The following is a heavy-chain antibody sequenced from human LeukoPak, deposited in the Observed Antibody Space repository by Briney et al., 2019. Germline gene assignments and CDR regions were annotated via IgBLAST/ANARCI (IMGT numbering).Heavy chain of an antibody. CDR3: ARVGRYCVGGSCYSLGYYFDY. CDR1: GFTFSSYA. D-gene: IGHD2-15*01. CDR2: IYYTGST. Sequence: GSLRLSCAASGFTFSSYAMSWVRQPPGKGLEWIGTIYYTGSTYHNPSLKSRVTISVDTSKNQFSLNLSSVTAADTAVYYCARVGRYCVGGSCYSLGYYFDYWGQGTLVTVSS. V-gene: IGHV4-39*07. J-gene: IGHJ4*02.